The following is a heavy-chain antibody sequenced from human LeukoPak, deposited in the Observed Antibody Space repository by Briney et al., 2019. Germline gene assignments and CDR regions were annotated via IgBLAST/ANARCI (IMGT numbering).Heavy chain of an antibody. CDR3: ARDQVVPTSPFSGHDPPY. CDR1: GYTFTDYF. CDR2: INPNNGDT. V-gene: IGHV1-2*02. D-gene: IGHD5-12*01. Sequence: ASVKVSCKASGYTFTDYFMHWVRQAPGQGLECMGWINPNNGDTKYAQKFQGRATMTSDTSISTVYMSLSSLRSDDTAVYFCARDQVVPTSPFSGHDPPYWGQGTLVAVSS. J-gene: IGHJ4*02.